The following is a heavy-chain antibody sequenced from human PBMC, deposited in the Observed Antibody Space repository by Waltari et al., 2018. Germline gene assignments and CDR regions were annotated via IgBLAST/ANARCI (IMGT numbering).Heavy chain of an antibody. CDR2: ISYDGSNK. Sequence: QVQLVESGGGVVQPGRSLRLSCAASGFTFSNYGMHWVRQAPGKGLEWVAVISYDGSNKYYADSVKGRFTISRDNSKNTLNLQMNSLRAEDTAVYYCAKSELPKRLATVTTFDYWGQGTLVTVSS. CDR1: GFTFSNYG. D-gene: IGHD4-17*01. CDR3: AKSELPKRLATVTTFDY. J-gene: IGHJ4*02. V-gene: IGHV3-30*18.